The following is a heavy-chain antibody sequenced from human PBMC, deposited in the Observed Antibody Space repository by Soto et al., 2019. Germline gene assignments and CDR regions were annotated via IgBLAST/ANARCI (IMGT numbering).Heavy chain of an antibody. CDR2: IYYSGST. J-gene: IGHJ4*02. CDR3: ARRCCSGGSCSYDY. V-gene: IGHV4-39*01. CDR1: GGSISSSSYY. Sequence: SETLSLTCTVSGGSISSSSYYWGWIRQPPGKGLEWIGSIYYSGSTYYNPSLKSRVTISVDTSKNQFSLKLSSVTAADTAVYYCARRCCSGGSCSYDYWGQGTLVTVSS. D-gene: IGHD2-15*01.